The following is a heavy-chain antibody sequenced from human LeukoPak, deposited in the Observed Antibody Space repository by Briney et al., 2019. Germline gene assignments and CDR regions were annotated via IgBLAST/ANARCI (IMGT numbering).Heavy chain of an antibody. V-gene: IGHV1-46*01. CDR2: INPSGGST. Sequence: ASVKVSCKASGYTFTSYYMHWVRQAPGQGLEWMGIINPSGGSTSYAQKFQGRVTMTRDTSTSTVYMELSSLRSEDTAVYYCARGGGPGRYSSGWYDYWGQGTLVTVSS. CDR3: ARGGGPGRYSSGWYDY. CDR1: GYTFTSYY. D-gene: IGHD6-19*01. J-gene: IGHJ4*02.